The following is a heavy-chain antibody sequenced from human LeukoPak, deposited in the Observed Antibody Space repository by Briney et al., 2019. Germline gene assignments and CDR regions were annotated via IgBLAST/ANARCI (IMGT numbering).Heavy chain of an antibody. CDR3: VRNNWNSVFYGMDV. V-gene: IGHV3-74*01. CDR2: VNSDGSST. J-gene: IGHJ6*02. Sequence: PGRSLRLSCAASRGFTFSTNWMYWVRQAPGKGLVWVSRVNSDGSSTAYADSVKGRFTISRDNVNNILYLQMNSLRAEDTAVYYCVRNNWNSVFYGMDVWGQGTTVTVSS. D-gene: IGHD1-7*01. CDR1: RGFTFSTNW.